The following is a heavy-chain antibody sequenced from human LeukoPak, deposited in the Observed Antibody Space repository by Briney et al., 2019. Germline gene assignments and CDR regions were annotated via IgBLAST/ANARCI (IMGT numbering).Heavy chain of an antibody. CDR3: TAQTVWDSSGY. CDR2: IRSKAYGGTT. CDR1: GFAFGDYA. J-gene: IGHJ4*02. V-gene: IGHV3-49*03. D-gene: IGHD3-22*01. Sequence: GGSLRLSCTASGFAFGDYAMSWFRQAPGKGLEWVGFIRSKAYGGTTEYAASVKGRFTISRDDSKSIAYLQMNSLKTEDTAVYYCTAQTVWDSSGYWGQGTLVTVSS.